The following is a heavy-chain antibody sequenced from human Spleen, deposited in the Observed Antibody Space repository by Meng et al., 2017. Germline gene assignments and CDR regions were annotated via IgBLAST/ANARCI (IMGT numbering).Heavy chain of an antibody. J-gene: IGHJ4*02. CDR2: INAVFGTI. V-gene: IGHV1-69*05. Sequence: SVKVSCKASGGIFSSYVIGWVRQAPGQGLEWMGGINAVFGTINYAQKLQGRVTITTDESTSTAYMELTRLTSEDTAVYYCARKAGNCISTSCYSLDYWGQGTLVTVS. D-gene: IGHD2-2*01. CDR3: ARKAGNCISTSCYSLDY. CDR1: GGIFSSYV.